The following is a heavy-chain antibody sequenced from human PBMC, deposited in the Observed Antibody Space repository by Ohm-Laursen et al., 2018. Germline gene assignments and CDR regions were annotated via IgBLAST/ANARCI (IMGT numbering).Heavy chain of an antibody. V-gene: IGHV4-34*01. J-gene: IGHJ4*02. CDR2: INHSGST. Sequence: GTLSLTCAVYGGSFSGYYWSWIRQPPGKGLEWIGEINHSGSTNYNPSLKSRVTMSVDTSKNQFSLKLSSVTAEDTAVYYCARGTARLLWGQGTLVTVSS. CDR1: GGSFSGYY. CDR3: ARGTARLL. D-gene: IGHD2-15*01.